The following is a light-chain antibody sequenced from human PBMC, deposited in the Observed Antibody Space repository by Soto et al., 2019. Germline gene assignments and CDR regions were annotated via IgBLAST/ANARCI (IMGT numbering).Light chain of an antibody. V-gene: IGLV1-40*01. CDR1: SSNIGAGYA. Sequence: QSALTQPPSVSGAPGQRVTISCTGSSSNIGAGYAVHWYQQLPGTAPKLLIYGNNNRPSGVPDRFSGSKSGTSASLAITGLQAEDEADYYCQSYDSSLSGWMFGGGTKVTVL. CDR3: QSYDSSLSGWM. CDR2: GNN. J-gene: IGLJ3*02.